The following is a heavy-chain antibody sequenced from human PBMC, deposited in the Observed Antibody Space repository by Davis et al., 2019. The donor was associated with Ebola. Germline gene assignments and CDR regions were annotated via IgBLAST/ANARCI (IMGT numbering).Heavy chain of an antibody. D-gene: IGHD4-17*01. CDR2: MNPNSGNT. CDR3: TRAIARRRYGSWFDP. J-gene: IGHJ5*02. CDR1: GYTFTTYD. V-gene: IGHV1-8*01. Sequence: ASVKVSCKASGYTFTTYDVNWVRQATGQGLEWMGWMNPNSGNTGYAQKFQGRVTMTRDTSITTAYMELSSLSSDDTAVYYCTRAIARRRYGSWFDPWGQGTPVTVSS.